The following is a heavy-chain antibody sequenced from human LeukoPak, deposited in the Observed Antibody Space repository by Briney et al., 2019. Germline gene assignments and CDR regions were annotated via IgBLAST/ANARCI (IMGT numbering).Heavy chain of an antibody. CDR1: GFTYSSYA. J-gene: IGHJ6*03. CDR2: ISYDGSNK. D-gene: IGHD2-2*01. V-gene: IGHV3-30-3*01. CDR3: ARMPVDYYYYYMDV. Sequence: GGSLRLSCAASGFTYSSYAMHWVRQAPGKGLEWVAVISYDGSNKYYADSVKGRFTISRDNSKNTLYLQMNSLRAEDTAVYYCARMPVDYYYYYMDVWGKGTTVTVSS.